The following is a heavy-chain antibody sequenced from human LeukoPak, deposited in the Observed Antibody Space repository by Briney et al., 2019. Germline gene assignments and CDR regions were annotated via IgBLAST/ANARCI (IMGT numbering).Heavy chain of an antibody. CDR2: INHSGST. J-gene: IGHJ4*02. V-gene: IGHV4-34*01. D-gene: IGHD4-23*01. CDR3: ARRATVVRHFDY. CDR1: GGSISSYY. Sequence: SETLSLTCTVSGGSISSYYWSWIRQPPGKGLEWIGEINHSGSTNYNPSLKSRVTTSVDTSKNQFSLKLSSVTAADTAVYYCARRATVVRHFDYWGQGTLVTVSS.